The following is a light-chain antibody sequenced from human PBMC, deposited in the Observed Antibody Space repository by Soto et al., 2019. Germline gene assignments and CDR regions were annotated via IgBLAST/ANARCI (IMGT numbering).Light chain of an antibody. CDR3: QQYNSYSPLT. CDR2: HAS. V-gene: IGKV1-5*01. Sequence: DIQMAQSPSTLSASIGDRVTTSCRASQNIGRWLAWYHQKPGTAPNLLIYHASNLRGGVPSRFSGSGSGTEFTLTISSLQPDDFATYYCQQYNSYSPLTFGGGTKVDIK. CDR1: QNIGRW. J-gene: IGKJ4*01.